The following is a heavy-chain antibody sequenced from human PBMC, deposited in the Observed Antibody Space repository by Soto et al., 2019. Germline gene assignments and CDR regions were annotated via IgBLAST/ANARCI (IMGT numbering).Heavy chain of an antibody. V-gene: IGHV4-34*01. CDR2: INHSGST. D-gene: IGHD3-16*02. CDR3: ARGKLSDYVWGSYRYHFDY. CDR1: GGSFSGYY. J-gene: IGHJ4*02. Sequence: PSETLSLTCAVYGGSFSGYYWIWIRQPPGKGLEWIGEINHSGSTNYNPSLKSRVTISVDTSKNQFSLKLSSVTAADTAVYYRARGKLSDYVWGSYRYHFDYWGQGTVVTVSS.